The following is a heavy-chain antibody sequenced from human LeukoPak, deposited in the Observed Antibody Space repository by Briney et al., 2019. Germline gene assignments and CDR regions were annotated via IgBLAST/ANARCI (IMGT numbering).Heavy chain of an antibody. CDR3: ASLSLFYGFDP. V-gene: IGHV3-21*01. CDR1: GFTFSSYS. D-gene: IGHD5/OR15-5a*01. Sequence: GGSLRLSCAASGFTFSSYSMNWVRQAPGKGLEWVSSISSSSSYIYYADSVKGRFTISRDNAKNSLYLQMNSLRAEDTAVYYCASLSLFYGFDPWGQGTLVTVSS. CDR2: ISSSSSYI. J-gene: IGHJ5*02.